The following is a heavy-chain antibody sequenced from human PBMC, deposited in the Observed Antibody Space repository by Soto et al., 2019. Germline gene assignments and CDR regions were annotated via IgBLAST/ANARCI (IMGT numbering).Heavy chain of an antibody. V-gene: IGHV1-69*01. Sequence: QVPLVQSGAEVKRPGSSVKVSCKASGGTFGTYVIAWVRQAPGQGLEWMGGIIPIVGAANSTHKFQGRLTMTADESTSPACMELSNLRATDTAIYFCARAPGFLDEQCGGWFDSWGQGTLNTVSP. J-gene: IGHJ5*01. CDR1: GGTFGTYV. D-gene: IGHD3-9*01. CDR3: ARAPGFLDEQCGGWFDS. CDR2: IIPIVGAA.